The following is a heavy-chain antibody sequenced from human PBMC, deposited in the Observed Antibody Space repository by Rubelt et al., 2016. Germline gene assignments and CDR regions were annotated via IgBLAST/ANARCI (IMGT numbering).Heavy chain of an antibody. V-gene: IGHV4-39*07. CDR1: GASVTSDGLS. D-gene: IGHD6-13*01. Sequence: QLQLQESGPGLVKPSETLSLTCTVSGASVTSDGLSWGWVRQPPGKGPEWIGNIPNDRRTSYMSSLTSRVTILLETAKNLFPLELGVVAAADTAVYYCARGLTAAGLDPWGQGTMVTVSS. CDR2: IPNDRRT. J-gene: IGHJ5*02. CDR3: ARGLTAAGLDP.